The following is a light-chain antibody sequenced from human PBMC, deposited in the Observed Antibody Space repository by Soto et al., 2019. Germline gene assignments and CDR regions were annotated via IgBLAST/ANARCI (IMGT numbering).Light chain of an antibody. CDR1: QSVDTN. CDR3: QQYNNWPPYT. J-gene: IGKJ2*01. Sequence: ETVMTQSPATLSVSPGERATLSCRASQSVDTNLAWYQQKPGQAPRLLIYGASTRATDIPARFSGSGSGTEFTLTISRLQSEDLAVYYCQQYNNWPPYTFAQGTKLEIK. CDR2: GAS. V-gene: IGKV3-15*01.